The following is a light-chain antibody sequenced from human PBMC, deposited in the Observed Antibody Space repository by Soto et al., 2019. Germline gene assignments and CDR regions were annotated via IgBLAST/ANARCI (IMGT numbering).Light chain of an antibody. V-gene: IGKV3-15*01. CDR3: QQYSKLPLT. Sequence: EIVLTQSPATLSLSQGERATLSCRSSESVSNNLAWYQQKPGQAPRLLIFGASPRATGIPARCSGSGSGIEFTLTISSLESEDFEVYYCQQYSKLPLTFGGGTKVEIK. CDR2: GAS. J-gene: IGKJ4*01. CDR1: ESVSNN.